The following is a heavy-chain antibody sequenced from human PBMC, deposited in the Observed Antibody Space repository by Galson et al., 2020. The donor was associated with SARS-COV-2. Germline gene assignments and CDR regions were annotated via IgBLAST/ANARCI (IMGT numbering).Heavy chain of an antibody. J-gene: IGHJ6*02. CDR1: GGTFSSYA. CDR3: ARDTAIVVVPAARDGMDV. D-gene: IGHD2-2*01. V-gene: IGHV1-69*13. Sequence: SVKVSCKASGGTFSSYAISWVRQAPGQGLEWMGGIIPIFGTANYAQKFQGRVTITADESTSTAYMELSSLRSEDTAVYYCARDTAIVVVPAARDGMDVWGQGTTVTVSS. CDR2: IIPIFGTA.